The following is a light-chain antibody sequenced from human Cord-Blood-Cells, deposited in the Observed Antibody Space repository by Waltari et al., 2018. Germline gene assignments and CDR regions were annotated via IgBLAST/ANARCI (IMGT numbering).Light chain of an antibody. Sequence: QSALTQPDPVSGSPGPSITISCTGTSSVVGSYNLVSWYQQHPGKAPKLMIYEGSKRPSGVSNRFSGSKSGNTASLTISGLQAEDEADYYCCSYAGSSTWVFGGGTKLTVL. CDR2: EGS. J-gene: IGLJ3*02. CDR3: CSYAGSSTWV. V-gene: IGLV2-23*01. CDR1: SSVVGSYNL.